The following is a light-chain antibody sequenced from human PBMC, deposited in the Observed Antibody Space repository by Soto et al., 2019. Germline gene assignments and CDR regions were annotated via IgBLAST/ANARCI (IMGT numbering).Light chain of an antibody. CDR2: DAS. J-gene: IGKJ4*01. CDR3: QQYNSLPLT. Sequence: DIQMTQSPSSLSASVGDRVTITCQASQDIRNFLNWYRQKPGKAPDLLIYDASTLETGVPLTFSGSGSGSYFSFTISSLQPEDVATYYCQQYNSLPLTFGGGTKVDIK. CDR1: QDIRNF. V-gene: IGKV1-33*01.